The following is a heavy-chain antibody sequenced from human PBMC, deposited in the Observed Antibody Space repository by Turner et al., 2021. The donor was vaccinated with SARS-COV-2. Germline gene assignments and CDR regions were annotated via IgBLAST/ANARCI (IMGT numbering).Heavy chain of an antibody. J-gene: IGHJ4*02. CDR1: GFTVSSYG. V-gene: IGHV3-30*18. CDR2: ISYDGGNK. Sequence: QVQLVESGGGVVQPWRSLRLSCAASGFTVSSYGMHWVRQAPGKGLEWVAVISYDGGNKYYADSVKGRITISRDNSKNTLYLQMNSLRAEDTAVYYCAKQGGPYCSGGSCYLHYFDYWGQGTLVTVSS. CDR3: AKQGGPYCSGGSCYLHYFDY. D-gene: IGHD2-15*01.